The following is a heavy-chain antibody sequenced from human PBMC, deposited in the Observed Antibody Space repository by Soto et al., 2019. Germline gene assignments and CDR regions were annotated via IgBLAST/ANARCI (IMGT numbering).Heavy chain of an antibody. V-gene: IGHV4-34*01. CDR3: ARDVRTIAASSGYYFDY. J-gene: IGHJ4*02. CDR1: GGSFSGYY. D-gene: IGHD6-6*01. Sequence: SETLPLTCAVYGGSFSGYYWSWIRQPPGKGLEWIGEINHSGSTNYNPSLKSRVTISVDTSKNQFSLKLSSVTAADTAVYYCARDVRTIAASSGYYFDYWGQGTLVTVSS. CDR2: INHSGST.